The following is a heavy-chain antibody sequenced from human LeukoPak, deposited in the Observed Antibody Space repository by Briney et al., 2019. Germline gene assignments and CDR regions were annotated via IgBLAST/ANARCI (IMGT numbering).Heavy chain of an antibody. CDR3: ASTLYGSGTFDY. D-gene: IGHD3-10*01. J-gene: IGHJ4*02. Sequence: LGGSLRLSCAASGFTVSSNYMNWVRQAPGKGLEWVSVMYSGGNTYYADSVKGRFTISRDNSKNTLYLQMNSLRVEDTAVYYCASTLYGSGTFDYWGQGTLVTVSS. V-gene: IGHV3-66*01. CDR2: MYSGGNT. CDR1: GFTVSSNY.